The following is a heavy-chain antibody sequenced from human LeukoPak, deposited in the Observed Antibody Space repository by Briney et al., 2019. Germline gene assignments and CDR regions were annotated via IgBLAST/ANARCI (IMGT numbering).Heavy chain of an antibody. CDR1: GYTFTDYY. Sequence: ASVKVSCKVSGYTFTDYYMHWVQQPPGKGLEWMGLVDPEDGDTIYAEKFQRRVTIPADTPTDTGYKGLSSLRSEDTAVYYCATGDGITGPNNWFDPWGQGTLVTVSS. CDR2: VDPEDGDT. V-gene: IGHV1-69-2*01. CDR3: ATGDGITGPNNWFDP. J-gene: IGHJ5*02. D-gene: IGHD1-14*01.